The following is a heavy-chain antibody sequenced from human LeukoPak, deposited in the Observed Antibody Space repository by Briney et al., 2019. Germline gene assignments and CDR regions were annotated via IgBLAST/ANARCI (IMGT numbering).Heavy chain of an antibody. D-gene: IGHD3-16*01. Sequence: SVKVSCKASGGTFSSYATSWVRQAPGQGLEWMGGIIPIFGTANYAQKFQGRVTITTDESTSTAYMELSSLRSEDTAVYYCARGRYAHDAFDIWGQGTMVTVSS. V-gene: IGHV1-69*05. CDR2: IIPIFGTA. CDR1: GGTFSSYA. CDR3: ARGRYAHDAFDI. J-gene: IGHJ3*02.